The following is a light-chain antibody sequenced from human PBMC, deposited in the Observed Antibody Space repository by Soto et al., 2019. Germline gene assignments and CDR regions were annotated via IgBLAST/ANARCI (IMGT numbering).Light chain of an antibody. V-gene: IGKV3-20*01. CDR1: QSVSSSY. Sequence: EIVLSRXPGTLSLSPGERATLSCRASQSVSSSYLAWYQQKPGQAPRLLIYGASSRATGIPDRFSGSGSGTDFTLTISRLEPEDFEVYYCPQYGSSPLTFGGGTKLEIK. CDR3: PQYGSSPLT. J-gene: IGKJ4*01. CDR2: GAS.